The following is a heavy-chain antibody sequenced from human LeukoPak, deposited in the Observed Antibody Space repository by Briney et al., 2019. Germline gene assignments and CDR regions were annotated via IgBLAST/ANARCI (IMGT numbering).Heavy chain of an antibody. V-gene: IGHV4-39*07. Sequence: SETLSLTCTVSGGSISSSSYYWGWIRQPPGKGLEWIGSIYYSGSTYYNPSLKSRVTISVDTSKNQFSLKLSSVTAADTAVYYCARDLVVGSGYDPWGQGTLVTVSS. CDR3: ARDLVVGSGYDP. J-gene: IGHJ5*02. CDR1: GGSISSSSYY. D-gene: IGHD5-12*01. CDR2: IYYSGST.